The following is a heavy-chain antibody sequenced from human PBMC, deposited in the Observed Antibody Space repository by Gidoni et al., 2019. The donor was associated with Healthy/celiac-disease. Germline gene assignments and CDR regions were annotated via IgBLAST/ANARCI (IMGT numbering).Heavy chain of an antibody. Sequence: EVQLVESGGVVVQPGGSLRLSCAASGFTFDDYTMHWVRQAPGKGLEWVSLISLDGGSTYYADSVKGRFTISRDNSKNSLYLQMNSLRTEDTALYYCAKDFGHGWYSIDYWGQGTLVTVSS. D-gene: IGHD6-19*01. CDR3: AKDFGHGWYSIDY. V-gene: IGHV3-43*01. J-gene: IGHJ4*02. CDR1: GFTFDDYT. CDR2: ISLDGGST.